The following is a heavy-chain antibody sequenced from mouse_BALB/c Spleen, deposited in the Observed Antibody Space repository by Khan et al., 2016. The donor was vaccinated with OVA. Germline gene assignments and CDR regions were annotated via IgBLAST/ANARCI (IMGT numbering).Heavy chain of an antibody. V-gene: IGHV5-4*02. CDR3: ARGFYGGPFTY. CDR2: ISDGGSYP. CDR1: GFTFSDYY. Sequence: EVKLEESGGGLVKPGGSLKLSCAASGFTFSDYYMYWVRQTPEKRLEWVATISDGGSYPYYPDSVKGRFTISRDDVKNNLYLQMSSLKSEDTAMYYCARGFYGGPFTYWGQGTLVTVSA. J-gene: IGHJ3*01. D-gene: IGHD1-1*02.